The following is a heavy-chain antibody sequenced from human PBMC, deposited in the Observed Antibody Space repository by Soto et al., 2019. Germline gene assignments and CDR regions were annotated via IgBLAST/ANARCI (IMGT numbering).Heavy chain of an antibody. V-gene: IGHV3-30*18. D-gene: IGHD1-26*01. CDR3: AKGGSANNWFDR. J-gene: IGHJ5*02. Sequence: QVQLVESGGGVVQPGTSLRLSCAASGFTLSNYVMHWIRQAPGKGLAWVAVIAYDGSNRYYADSLEGRFTISRDNSKNTLYLQMNGLRAEDTAIYFCAKGGSANNWFDRWGQGTLVTVSS. CDR1: GFTLSNYV. CDR2: IAYDGSNR.